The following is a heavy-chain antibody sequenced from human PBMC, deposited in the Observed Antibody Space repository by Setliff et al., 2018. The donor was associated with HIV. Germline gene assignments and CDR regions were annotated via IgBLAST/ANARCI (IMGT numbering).Heavy chain of an antibody. V-gene: IGHV3-30*04. CDR2: ISYDGSKK. D-gene: IGHD3-22*01. CDR3: AKDIYDSSGYYYGY. Sequence: QPGGSLRLSCAASGFTFSRYGMHWVRQAPGKGLEWVAFISYDGSKKYDADFVKGRFTISRDNAKNSLYLQMNSLRAEDTAVYYCAKDIYDSSGYYYGYWGQGTLVTVSS. CDR1: GFTFSRYG. J-gene: IGHJ4*02.